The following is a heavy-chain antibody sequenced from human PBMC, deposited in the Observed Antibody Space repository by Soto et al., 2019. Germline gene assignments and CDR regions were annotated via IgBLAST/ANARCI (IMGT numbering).Heavy chain of an antibody. CDR2: TTTFNGNT. CDR3: ATLPPYYFDTSGYFLED. D-gene: IGHD3-22*01. CDR1: GYTFPSHG. J-gene: IGHJ4*02. V-gene: IGHV1-18*01. Sequence: WASVKVSCKTSGYTFPSHGIGWMRQAPGQGLEWMGWTTTFNGNTNYAKKFQERLTMTADTSTTTVYMELRSLTYDDTAIYYCATLPPYYFDTSGYFLEDWGQGTLVTVSS.